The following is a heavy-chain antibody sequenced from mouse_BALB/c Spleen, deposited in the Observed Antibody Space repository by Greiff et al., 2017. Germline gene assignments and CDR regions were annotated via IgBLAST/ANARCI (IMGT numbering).Heavy chain of an antibody. D-gene: IGHD2-12*01. CDR2: IDPSDSYT. CDR3: TREGYCYPAMDY. CDR1: GYTFTSYW. V-gene: IGHV1S127*01. J-gene: IGHJ4*01. Sequence: QVQLQQPGAELVKPGASVKMSCKASGYTFTSYWMHWVKQRPGQGLEWIGVIDPSDSYTSYNQKFKGKATVTVDTSSSTAYMQLSSLTSEDSAVYYCTREGYCYPAMDYWGQGTSVTVSA.